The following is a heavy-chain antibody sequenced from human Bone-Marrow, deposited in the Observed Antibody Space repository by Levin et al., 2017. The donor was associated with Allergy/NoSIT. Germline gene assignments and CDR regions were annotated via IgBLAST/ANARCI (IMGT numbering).Heavy chain of an antibody. D-gene: IGHD4-17*01. CDR3: ARGRRRGDYVFDY. CDR2: IHHSGTT. Sequence: SQTLSLTCTVSGDSISSDGYFWSWIRQLPGKGLEYIGYIHHSGTTYFNPSLKSRVSISRDTSKNELSLKVRSVTAADTAVYYCARGRRRGDYVFDYWGQGTLVTVSS. J-gene: IGHJ4*02. CDR1: GDSISSDGYF. V-gene: IGHV4-31*03.